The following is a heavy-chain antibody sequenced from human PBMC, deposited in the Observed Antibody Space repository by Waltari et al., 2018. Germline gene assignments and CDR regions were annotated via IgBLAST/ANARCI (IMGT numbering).Heavy chain of an antibody. CDR3: ARGDCRSTSCYSLES. CDR1: GFTIKDLA. J-gene: IGHJ1*01. CDR2: IASDGTNK. D-gene: IGHD2-2*01. Sequence: QVHLVESGGGVVQSGKSLIPSCAPSGFTIKDLALHWVRQAPGQGLEWVSVIASDGTNKYYADSVKGRFIIYRDNSGSTLYLQMNSLRPQDTAIYYCARGDCRSTSCYSLESWGHGTLVTVS. V-gene: IGHV3-30*16.